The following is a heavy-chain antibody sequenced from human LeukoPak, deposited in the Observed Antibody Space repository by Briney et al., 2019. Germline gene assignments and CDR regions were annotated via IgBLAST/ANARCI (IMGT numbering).Heavy chain of an antibody. V-gene: IGHV3-30*02. CDR2: IRYDGSNK. J-gene: IGHJ5*02. Sequence: GGSLRLSCAASGFTFNSYGMHWVRQAPGKGLEWVAFIRYDGSNKYYADSVKGRFTISRDNSKNTLYLQMNSLRAEDTAVYYCAKDGRVGATKVDWFDPWGQGTLVTVSS. CDR1: GFTFNSYG. D-gene: IGHD1-26*01. CDR3: AKDGRVGATKVDWFDP.